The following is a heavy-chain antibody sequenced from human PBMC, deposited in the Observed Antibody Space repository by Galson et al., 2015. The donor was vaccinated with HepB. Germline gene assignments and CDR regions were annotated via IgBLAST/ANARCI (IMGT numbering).Heavy chain of an antibody. CDR3: ARDGAWGDSADRYFDY. CDR2: ISANNGDT. J-gene: IGHJ4*02. Sequence: SVTVSCKASGSMFTNYGVSWVRQAPGQGLEWMGWISANNGDTNFAQMFQGRVTITTDTATTTAYMELRSLRSDDTAVYYCARDGAWGDSADRYFDYWGQGTLVTVSS. CDR1: GSMFTNYG. V-gene: IGHV1-18*04. D-gene: IGHD5-12*01.